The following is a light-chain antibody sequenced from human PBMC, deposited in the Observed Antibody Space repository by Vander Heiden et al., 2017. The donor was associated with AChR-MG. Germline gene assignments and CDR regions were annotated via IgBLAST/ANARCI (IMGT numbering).Light chain of an antibody. CDR1: QSVLYSSNNKNY. CDR2: WAS. CDR3: QQEDSTSRT. V-gene: IGKV4-1*01. Sequence: DIVMTQSPDSLAVSLGERATINCKSSQSVLYSSNNKNYLAWYQQKPGQPPKLLIYWASTRESGVPDRFSGSGSGTDFTLAISSLQAEDVAVYYCQQEDSTSRTFGQGTKVEIK. J-gene: IGKJ1*01.